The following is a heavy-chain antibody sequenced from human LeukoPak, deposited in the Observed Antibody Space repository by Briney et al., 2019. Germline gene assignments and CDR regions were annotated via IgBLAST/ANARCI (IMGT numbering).Heavy chain of an antibody. J-gene: IGHJ4*02. Sequence: ASVKVSCKASGYTFTGHYMHWMRQAPGPGHERMGWINPNSGGTNYAQKFQGRVTMTRDTSISTAYLELSRLRSDDTAVYYCARVGITTPFGPTDHYYFDYWGQGTLVTVSS. D-gene: IGHD3-3*01. CDR3: ARVGITTPFGPTDHYYFDY. CDR2: INPNSGGT. CDR1: GYTFTGHY. V-gene: IGHV1-2*02.